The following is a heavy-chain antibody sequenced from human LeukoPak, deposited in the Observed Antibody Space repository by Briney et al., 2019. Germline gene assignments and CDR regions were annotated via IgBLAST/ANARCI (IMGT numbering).Heavy chain of an antibody. CDR2: ISGSGGST. Sequence: ETLSLTCAVYGGSFSGCYWSWVRQAPGKGLEWVSAISGSGGSTYYADSVKGRFTISRDNSKNTPYLQMNSLRAEDTAVYYCAKGGVQRRPYYFDYWGQGTLVTVSS. CDR1: GGSFSGCY. D-gene: IGHD6-13*01. J-gene: IGHJ4*02. CDR3: AKGGVQRRPYYFDY. V-gene: IGHV3-23*01.